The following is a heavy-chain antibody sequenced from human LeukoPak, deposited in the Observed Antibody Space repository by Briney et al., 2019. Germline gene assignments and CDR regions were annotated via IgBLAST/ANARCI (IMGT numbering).Heavy chain of an antibody. D-gene: IGHD2-15*01. CDR1: GGSFSGYY. Sequence: SETLSLTCAVYGGSFSGYYWSWIRQPPGKGLEWIGEINHSGSTNYNPSLKSRVTMSVDTSKNQFSLKLSSVTAADTAVYSCARGRYCSADICSGGDAFDIWGQGTMVSVSS. CDR2: INHSGST. V-gene: IGHV4-34*01. CDR3: ARGRYCSADICSGGDAFDI. J-gene: IGHJ3*02.